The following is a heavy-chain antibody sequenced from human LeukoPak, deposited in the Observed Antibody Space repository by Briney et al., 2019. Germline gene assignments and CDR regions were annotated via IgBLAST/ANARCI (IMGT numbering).Heavy chain of an antibody. Sequence: GGSLRLSCAASGFIFSRYSMNWVRQAPVKGLEWVSSISSSSSYIYYADSVKGRFTISRDNAKDSMYLQMNSLRAEDTAVYYCARPSNFWSGYYTDYYYYMDVWGKGTTVTVSS. V-gene: IGHV3-21*01. J-gene: IGHJ6*03. CDR2: ISSSSSYI. D-gene: IGHD3-3*01. CDR3: ARPSNFWSGYYTDYYYYMDV. CDR1: GFIFSRYS.